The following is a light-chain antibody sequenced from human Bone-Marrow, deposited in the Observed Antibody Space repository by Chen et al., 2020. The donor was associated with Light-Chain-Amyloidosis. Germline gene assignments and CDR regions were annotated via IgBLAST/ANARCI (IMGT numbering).Light chain of an antibody. CDR2: RGN. J-gene: IGLJ2*01. CDR1: DLPTKY. Sequence: SYELTQPPSVSVSPGQTARITCSGDDLPTKYAYWYQQKAGQAPVLVIPRGNERPSGISERFSGSSSGTTATLTISGVQAEDEADYHCQSADSSGTYEVIFGGGTKLTVL. CDR3: QSADSSGTYEVI. V-gene: IGLV3-25*03.